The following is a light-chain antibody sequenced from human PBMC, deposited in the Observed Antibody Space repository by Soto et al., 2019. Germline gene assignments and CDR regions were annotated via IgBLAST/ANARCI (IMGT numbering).Light chain of an antibody. CDR3: CSFAGNYIYV. Sequence: QSALTQPASVSGSPGQSITISCTGTSSDVGGYNYVSWYQQHPGKAPKLMIYAVTDRPSGVSSRFSGSKSGNTASLTISGLQAEDEADYYCCSFAGNYIYVFGTGTKVTVL. CDR1: SSDVGGYNY. J-gene: IGLJ1*01. CDR2: AVT. V-gene: IGLV2-14*01.